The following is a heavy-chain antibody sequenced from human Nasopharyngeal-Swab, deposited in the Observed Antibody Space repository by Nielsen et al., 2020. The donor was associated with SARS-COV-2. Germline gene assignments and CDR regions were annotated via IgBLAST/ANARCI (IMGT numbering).Heavy chain of an antibody. J-gene: IGHJ4*02. V-gene: IGHV3-30-3*01. CDR1: GFTFSSYA. CDR3: ARGPGYYYDSSGSFPVY. D-gene: IGHD3-22*01. Sequence: GESLKISCAASGFTFSSYATHWVRQAPGKGLEWVAVISYDGSNKYYADSVKGRFTISRDNSKNTLYLQMNSLRAEDTAVYYCARGPGYYYDSSGSFPVYRGQGTLVTVSS. CDR2: ISYDGSNK.